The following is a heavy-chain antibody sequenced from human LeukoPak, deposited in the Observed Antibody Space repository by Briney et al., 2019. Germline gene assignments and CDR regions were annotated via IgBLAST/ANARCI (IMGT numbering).Heavy chain of an antibody. Sequence: GSLRLSCAASGFTFSRFGMNWVRQAPGKGLEWVSYISSSSSSSTIYYADSVKGRFTISRDNAKNSLYLQMNSLRDEDTAVYYCAQKGGADYWGQGTLVTVSS. D-gene: IGHD1-26*01. V-gene: IGHV3-48*02. J-gene: IGHJ4*02. CDR3: AQKGGADY. CDR1: GFTFSRFG. CDR2: ISSSSSSSTI.